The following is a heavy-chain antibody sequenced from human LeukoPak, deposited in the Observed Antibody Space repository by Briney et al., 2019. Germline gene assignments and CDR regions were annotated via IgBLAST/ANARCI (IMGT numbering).Heavy chain of an antibody. CDR2: IIPLFGTA. V-gene: IGHV1-69*06. J-gene: IGHJ4*02. CDR3: AKGVVDY. Sequence: SVKVSCKASGGTFNTYGISWVRQAPGQGLEWTGGIIPLFGTAKYAQKFQGRVTMTEDTSTDTAYMELSSLRSEDTAVYYCAKGVVDYWGQGTLVTVSS. CDR1: GGTFNTYG.